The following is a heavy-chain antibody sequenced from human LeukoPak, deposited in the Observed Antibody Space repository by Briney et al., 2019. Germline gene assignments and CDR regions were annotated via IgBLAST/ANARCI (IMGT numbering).Heavy chain of an antibody. J-gene: IGHJ5*02. CDR3: ARGPRIAVAGRRSWFDP. D-gene: IGHD6-19*01. CDR1: GGSFSAYF. Sequence: SETLSLTCAVYGGSFSAYFWSWIRQPPGKGLEWIGEINHSGSTDYNPSLKSRVNISVDTSKNQFSLKLSSVTAADTAVYYCARGPRIAVAGRRSWFDPWGQGTLVTVSS. CDR2: INHSGST. V-gene: IGHV4-34*01.